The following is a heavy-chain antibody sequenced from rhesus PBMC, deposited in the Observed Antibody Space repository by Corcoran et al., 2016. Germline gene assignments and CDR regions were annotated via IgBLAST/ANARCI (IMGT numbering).Heavy chain of an antibody. CDR3: ARRLATVTLSYFDY. D-gene: IGHD5-36*02. CDR2: IYGGRGST. Sequence: QVQLQESGPGLVKPSETLSLTCAVSGCSISSRTWWSWIRQSPGKGLEWSGYIYGGRGSTSYNPSLKSRVTIATDTSKNQFSLKLSSVTAADTAVYYCARRLATVTLSYFDYWGQGVLVTVSS. J-gene: IGHJ4*01. V-gene: IGHV4S7*01. CDR1: GCSISSRTW.